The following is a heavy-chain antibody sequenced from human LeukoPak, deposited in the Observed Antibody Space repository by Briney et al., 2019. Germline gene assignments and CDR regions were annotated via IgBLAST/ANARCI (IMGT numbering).Heavy chain of an antibody. V-gene: IGHV4-39*07. Sequence: SETLSLTCTVSGGSISSSSYYWGWIRQPPGKGLEWIGSIYYSGSTYYNPSLKSRVTISVDTSMNQFSLKLSSVTAADTAVYYCARRYTGSPYFDYWGQGILVTVSS. J-gene: IGHJ4*02. D-gene: IGHD5-12*01. CDR1: GGSISSSSYY. CDR2: IYYSGST. CDR3: ARRYTGSPYFDY.